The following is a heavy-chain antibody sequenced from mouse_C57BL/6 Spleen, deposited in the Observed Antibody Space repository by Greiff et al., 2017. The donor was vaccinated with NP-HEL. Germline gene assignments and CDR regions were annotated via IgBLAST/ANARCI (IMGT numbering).Heavy chain of an antibody. Sequence: DVMLVESGGGLVKPGGSLKLSCAASGFTFSDYGMHWVRQAPEKGLEWVAYISSGSSTIYYADTVKGRFTISRYNAKNTLFLQMTSLGSEDTAMYYCARGGSNYDVEMDYWGQGTSVTVSS. CDR1: GFTFSDYG. V-gene: IGHV5-17*01. CDR3: ARGGSNYDVEMDY. D-gene: IGHD2-5*01. CDR2: ISSGSSTI. J-gene: IGHJ4*01.